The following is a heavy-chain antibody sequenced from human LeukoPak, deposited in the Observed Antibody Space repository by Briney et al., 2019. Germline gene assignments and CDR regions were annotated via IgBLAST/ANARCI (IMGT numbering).Heavy chain of an antibody. CDR2: ISSSSSYR. Sequence: GGSLRLSCAASGFTFRTYTMHWVRQAPGKGLEWGSSISSSSSYRYYADSVKGRFTISRDNAKNSLYLQMNSLRAEDTAVYYCARAGYSPRDGYNFNFDYWGQGTLVTVSS. CDR1: GFTFRTYT. CDR3: ARAGYSPRDGYNFNFDY. V-gene: IGHV3-21*01. J-gene: IGHJ4*02. D-gene: IGHD5-24*01.